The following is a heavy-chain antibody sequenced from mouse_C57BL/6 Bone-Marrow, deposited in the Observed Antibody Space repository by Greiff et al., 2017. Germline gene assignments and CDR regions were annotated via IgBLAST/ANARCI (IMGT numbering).Heavy chain of an antibody. Sequence: EVKLQESGPGLVKPSQSLSLTCPVTGYSITSGYYWNWIRQFPGNKLEWMGYISYDGSNNYNPSLKNRISIARDTSKNQFFLKLNSVTTEDTATYDCARPYYGNYDWYFDVWGTGTTVTVSS. CDR3: ARPYYGNYDWYFDV. J-gene: IGHJ1*03. V-gene: IGHV3-6*01. CDR1: GYSITSGYY. CDR2: ISYDGSN. D-gene: IGHD2-10*01.